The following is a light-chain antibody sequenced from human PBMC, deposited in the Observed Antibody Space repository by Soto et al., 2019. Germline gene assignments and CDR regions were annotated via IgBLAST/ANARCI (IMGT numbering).Light chain of an antibody. V-gene: IGLV1-40*01. CDR3: GTWDSRLSGGV. Sequence: QSALTQPPSVSGAPGQRVTISCTGSSSNIGAGYDVHWYQQLPGTAPKLLIYGNSNRPSGIPDRFSGSKSGTSATLDIIGLQTGDEADYYCGTWDSRLSGGVFGGGTKLTVL. CDR1: SSNIGAGYD. CDR2: GNS. J-gene: IGLJ2*01.